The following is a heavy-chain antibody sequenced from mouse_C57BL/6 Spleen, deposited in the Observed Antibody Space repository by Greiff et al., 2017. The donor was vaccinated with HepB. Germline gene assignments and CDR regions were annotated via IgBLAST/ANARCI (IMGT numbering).Heavy chain of an antibody. CDR2: INPNNGGT. CDR1: GYTFTDYN. D-gene: IGHD1-1*02. Sequence: EVQLQQSGPELVKPGASVKMSCKASGYTFTDYNMHWVKQSHGKSLEWIGYINPNNGGTSYNQKFKGKATLTVNKSSSTAYMELRSLTSEDSAVYYCARGPLWSYYAMDYWGQGTSVTVSS. CDR3: ARGPLWSYYAMDY. J-gene: IGHJ4*01. V-gene: IGHV1-22*01.